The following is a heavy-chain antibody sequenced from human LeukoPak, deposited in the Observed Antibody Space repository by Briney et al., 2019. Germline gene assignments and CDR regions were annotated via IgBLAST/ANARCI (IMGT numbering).Heavy chain of an antibody. J-gene: IGHJ6*03. CDR3: ARDSSSSYYYYYMDV. CDR2: IIPIFGTA. D-gene: IGHD6-6*01. CDR1: GYTFTSYG. Sequence: ASVKVSCKASGYTFTSYGISWVRQAPGQGLEWMGRIIPIFGTANYAQKFQGRVTITTDESTSTAYMELSSLRSEDTAVYYCARDSSSSYYYYYMDVWGKGTTVTVSS. V-gene: IGHV1-69*05.